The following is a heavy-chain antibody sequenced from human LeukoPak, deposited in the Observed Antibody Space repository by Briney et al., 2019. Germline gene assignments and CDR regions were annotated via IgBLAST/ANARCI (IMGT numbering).Heavy chain of an antibody. CDR2: ISGSGGST. CDR1: GLTFSSYA. J-gene: IGHJ3*02. Sequence: GGSLRLSCAASGLTFSSYAMSWVRQAPGKGLEWVSAISGSGGSTYYADSVKGRFTISGDNSKNTLHLQMNSLRAEDTAVYYCAKVATGKKAQDAFDIWGQGTMVTVSS. D-gene: IGHD1-1*01. CDR3: AKVATGKKAQDAFDI. V-gene: IGHV3-23*01.